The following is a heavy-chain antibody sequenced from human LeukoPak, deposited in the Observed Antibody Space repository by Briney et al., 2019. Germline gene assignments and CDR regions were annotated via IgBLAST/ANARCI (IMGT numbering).Heavy chain of an antibody. CDR2: IYFRGST. D-gene: IGHD1-26*01. CDR1: GGSISSYN. V-gene: IGHV4-59*01. J-gene: IGHJ1*01. Sequence: PSETLSLTCTVSGGSISSYNWRWIRQPPRKGLEWIGYIYFRGSTNYNPSLKRRVTISVDTSKNKCSLKLSSVTAAATTGYYSAGQVGYYVQHWGQGTLVTVPS. CDR3: AGQVGYYVQH.